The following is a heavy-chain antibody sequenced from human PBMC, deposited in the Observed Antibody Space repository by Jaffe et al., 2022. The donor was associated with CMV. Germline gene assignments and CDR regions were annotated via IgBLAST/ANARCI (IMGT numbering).Heavy chain of an antibody. Sequence: EVQLLESGGGLVQPGGSLRLSCAASGFTFSSYAMSWVRQAPGKGLEWVSAISGSGGSTYYADSVKGRFTISRDNSKNTLYLQMNSLRAEDTAVYYCAKLPRGYYGSGSYSLNANNWFDPWGQGTLVTVSS. V-gene: IGHV3-23*01. D-gene: IGHD3-10*01. CDR2: ISGSGGST. CDR1: GFTFSSYA. CDR3: AKLPRGYYGSGSYSLNANNWFDP. J-gene: IGHJ5*02.